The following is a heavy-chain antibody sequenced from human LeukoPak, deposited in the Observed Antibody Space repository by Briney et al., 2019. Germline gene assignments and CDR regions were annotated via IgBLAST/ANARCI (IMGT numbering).Heavy chain of an antibody. Sequence: PSETLSLTCTVSGGSISSYYWSWIRQPAGKGLEWIGRIYISGSTNYNPSLKSRVTMSVDTSKNQFSLKLSSVTAADTAVYYCARDRGTWNNDGFDYWGQGTLVTVSS. CDR2: IYISGST. CDR3: ARDRGTWNNDGFDY. J-gene: IGHJ4*02. V-gene: IGHV4-4*07. D-gene: IGHD1/OR15-1a*01. CDR1: GGSISSYY.